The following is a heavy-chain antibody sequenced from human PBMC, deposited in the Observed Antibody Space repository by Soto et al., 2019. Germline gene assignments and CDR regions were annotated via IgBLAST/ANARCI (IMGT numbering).Heavy chain of an antibody. J-gene: IGHJ5*02. V-gene: IGHV4-31*03. D-gene: IGHD3-10*01. CDR3: ARGRGSFDP. CDR2: IYYSGST. Sequence: SETLSLTCTVSGGSISSGVYYWSWIRQHPGKVLEWIGYIYYSGSTYYNPSLKSRVTISVDTSKNQFSLKLSSVTAADTAVYYCARGRGSFDPWGQGTLVTVSS. CDR1: GGSISSGVYY.